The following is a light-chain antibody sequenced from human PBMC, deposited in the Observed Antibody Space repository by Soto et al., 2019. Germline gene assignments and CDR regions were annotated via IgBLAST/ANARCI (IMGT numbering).Light chain of an antibody. V-gene: IGKV4-1*01. CDR2: WAS. Sequence: DIVMTQSPDSLAVSLGERATINCKSSQSVFYSSNNKNYLAWYQQKPGQPPNLLIYWASTRESGVPDRFSGSGSDTDFTLTISSLQAEDVAVYYCQQYYTTPYTFGQGTKLEIK. CDR1: QSVFYSSNNKNY. CDR3: QQYYTTPYT. J-gene: IGKJ2*01.